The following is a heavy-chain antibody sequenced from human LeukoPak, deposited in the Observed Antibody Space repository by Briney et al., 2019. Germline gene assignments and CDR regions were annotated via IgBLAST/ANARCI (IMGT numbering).Heavy chain of an antibody. Sequence: SVKVSCKASGGTFSSYAISWVRQAPGQGLGWMGGIIPIFGTANYAQKFQGRVTMTRGMSTSTVYMELSSLRSEDTAVYYCARDTREVRGVIIRRFDYWGRGTLVTVSS. V-gene: IGHV1-69*05. CDR1: GGTFSSYA. J-gene: IGHJ4*02. D-gene: IGHD3-10*01. CDR2: IIPIFGTA. CDR3: ARDTREVRGVIIRRFDY.